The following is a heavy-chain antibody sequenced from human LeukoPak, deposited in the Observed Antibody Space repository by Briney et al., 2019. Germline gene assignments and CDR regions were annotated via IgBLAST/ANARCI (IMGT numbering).Heavy chain of an antibody. CDR1: GFTFSSYS. D-gene: IGHD3-10*01. V-gene: IGHV3-21*01. CDR2: ISSSTSYI. Sequence: PGGSLRLSCAASGFTFSSYSMNWVRQAPGKGLEWVSCISSSTSYIYYADSVKGRFTISRDSAKNSLYLQMNSLRAEDTAVYYCARVSNYYGSGNYQKQFDYWGQGTLVTVSS. CDR3: ARVSNYYGSGNYQKQFDY. J-gene: IGHJ4*02.